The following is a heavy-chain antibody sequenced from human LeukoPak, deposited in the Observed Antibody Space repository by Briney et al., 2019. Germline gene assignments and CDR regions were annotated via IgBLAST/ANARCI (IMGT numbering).Heavy chain of an antibody. CDR1: GGSISSSSYY. CDR3: AREGIHTATLDY. V-gene: IGHV4-39*01. D-gene: IGHD5-18*01. Sequence: SETLSLTCTVSGGSISSSSYYWGWIRQPPGKGLEWIGSIYYSGSTYYNPSLKSRVTISVDTSKNQFSLKLSSVTAADTAVYYCAREGIHTATLDYWGQGTLVTVSS. CDR2: IYYSGST. J-gene: IGHJ4*02.